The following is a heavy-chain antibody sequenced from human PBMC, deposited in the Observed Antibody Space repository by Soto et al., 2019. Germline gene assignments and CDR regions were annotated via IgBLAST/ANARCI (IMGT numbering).Heavy chain of an antibody. CDR3: ATNLPSATSEVVFDS. CDR1: GGSIDSGAYY. CDR2: IFSSGIT. D-gene: IGHD1-26*01. V-gene: IGHV4-31*03. Sequence: QVQLHESGPGLVKPSQTLSLTCTVSGGSIDSGAYYWSWIRQHPGEGLEWIWYIFSSGITFYNPSLKSRVSISMDTSAKTFSLNRRSVTAEDTAVYYCATNLPSATSEVVFDSWGKGTLVTVSS. J-gene: IGHJ4*02.